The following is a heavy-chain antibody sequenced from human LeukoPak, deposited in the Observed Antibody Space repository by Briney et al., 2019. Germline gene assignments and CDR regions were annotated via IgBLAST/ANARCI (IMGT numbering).Heavy chain of an antibody. J-gene: IGHJ4*02. Sequence: SETLSLTCTVSGGSISSSSYYWGWIRQPPGKGLEWIGSSYYSGSTYYNPSLKSRVTISVDTSKNQFSLKLSSVTAADTAVYYCARETGILTGYTYYFDYWGQGTLVTVSS. CDR2: SYYSGST. V-gene: IGHV4-39*02. CDR1: GGSISSSSYY. CDR3: ARETGILTGYTYYFDY. D-gene: IGHD3-9*01.